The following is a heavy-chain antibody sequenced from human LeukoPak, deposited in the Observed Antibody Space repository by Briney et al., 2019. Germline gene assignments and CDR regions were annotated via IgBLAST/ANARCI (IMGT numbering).Heavy chain of an antibody. CDR3: ARGSRYFDL. CDR2: INPDGSEK. J-gene: IGHJ2*01. V-gene: IGHV3-7*01. Sequence: GGSLRLSCAASGFTLSISWRTWVRQAPGEGLEWVANINPDGSEKYYVDSVKDRFTTSRDNAKNSVYLQMNSLRVEDTAVYYCARGSRYFDLWGRDTLVTVSS. CDR1: GFTLSISW.